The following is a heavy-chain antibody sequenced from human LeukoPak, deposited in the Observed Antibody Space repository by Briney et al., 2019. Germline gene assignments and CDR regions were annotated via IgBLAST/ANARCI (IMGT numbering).Heavy chain of an antibody. CDR1: GFTFSSYN. CDR3: ARDAYGSGSSVDY. CDR2: VSSSRSYI. V-gene: IGHV3-21*01. D-gene: IGHD3-10*01. Sequence: KTGGSLRLSCAASGFTFSSYNMNWVRQAPGKGLEWVSSVSSSRSYIYYADSVKGRFPISRDNAKKSLYLKMNSLRAEDTAVYYCARDAYGSGSSVDYWGQGTLVTVSS. J-gene: IGHJ4*02.